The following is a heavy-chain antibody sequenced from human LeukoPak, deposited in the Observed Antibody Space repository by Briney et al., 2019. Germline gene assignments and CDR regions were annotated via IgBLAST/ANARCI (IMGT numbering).Heavy chain of an antibody. CDR3: ARHGGRHCSGGSCYSVGMYYFDY. V-gene: IGHV4-39*01. CDR2: IYYSGST. CDR1: GGSISSSSYY. Sequence: SETLSLTCTVSGGSISSSSYYWGWIRQTPGKGLEWIGSIYYSGSTYYNPSLKSRVTISVDTSKNQFSLKLSSVTAPATAVYYCARHGGRHCSGGSCYSVGMYYFDYWGQGTLVTVSS. J-gene: IGHJ4*02. D-gene: IGHD2-15*01.